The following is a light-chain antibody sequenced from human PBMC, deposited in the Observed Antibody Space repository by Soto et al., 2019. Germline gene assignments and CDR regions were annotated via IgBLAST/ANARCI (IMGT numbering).Light chain of an antibody. CDR3: QQYGYSPIT. V-gene: IGKV3-20*01. CDR1: QSVSSSH. Sequence: EILLTQSPCILSVSPGERATLSCRASQSVSSSHLAWYKHKPGQAPRLLIYAASSRATGSPDRFSGGGSGTDFTLTISRLEPEDFEVYYCQQYGYSPITFGQGTRLEIK. CDR2: AAS. J-gene: IGKJ5*01.